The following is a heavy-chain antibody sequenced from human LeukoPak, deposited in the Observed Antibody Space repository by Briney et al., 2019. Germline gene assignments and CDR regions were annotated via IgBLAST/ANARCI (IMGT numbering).Heavy chain of an antibody. CDR3: ARRNIYDYVWGSYYFDY. J-gene: IGHJ4*02. Sequence: SETLSLTCTVSGGSIGSYFWNWIRQAPGKGLEWIGYIYNTGGPKYNPSLKSPVTISVDTSKNQFSLKLSSVTAADTAVYYCARRNIYDYVWGSYYFDYWGQGTLVTVSS. CDR2: IYNTGGP. D-gene: IGHD3-16*01. CDR1: GGSIGSYF. V-gene: IGHV4-59*08.